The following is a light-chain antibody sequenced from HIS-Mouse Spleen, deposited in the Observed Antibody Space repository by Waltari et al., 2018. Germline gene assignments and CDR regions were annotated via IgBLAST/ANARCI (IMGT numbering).Light chain of an antibody. J-gene: IGLJ2*01. Sequence: QSALTQPASVSGSPGQSITIPCTGTSSDVGGYNYVSWYQQNPGKAPKLMIYDVSNRPSGVSNRFSGSKSGNTASLTISGLQAEDEADYYCSSYTSSSTLVVFGGGTKLTVL. V-gene: IGLV2-14*03. CDR2: DVS. CDR3: SSYTSSSTLVV. CDR1: SSDVGGYNY.